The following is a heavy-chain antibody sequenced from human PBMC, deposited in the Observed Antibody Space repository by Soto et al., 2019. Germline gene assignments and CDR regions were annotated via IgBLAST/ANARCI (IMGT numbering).Heavy chain of an antibody. CDR3: ARGGWNYEYAFDI. CDR1: GFTFSSYA. CDR2: ISYDGSNK. D-gene: IGHD1-7*01. Sequence: QVQLVESGGGVVQPGRSLRLSCAASGFTFSSYAMHWVRQAPGKGLEWVAVISYDGSNKYYADSVKGRFTISRDNSKNTLYLQMNSLRAEDTAVYYCARGGWNYEYAFDIWGQGTMVTVSS. V-gene: IGHV3-30-3*01. J-gene: IGHJ3*02.